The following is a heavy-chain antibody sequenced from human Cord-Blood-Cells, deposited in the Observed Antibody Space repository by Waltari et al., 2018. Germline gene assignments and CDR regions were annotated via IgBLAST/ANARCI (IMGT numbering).Heavy chain of an antibody. CDR3: ARGRVYGDYGPAEYFQH. V-gene: IGHV4-34*01. CDR1: GGSFSGYY. D-gene: IGHD4-17*01. J-gene: IGHJ1*01. CDR2: INHSGST. Sequence: QVQLQQWGARLLKPSVTLSLTCAFYGGSFSGYYLRWIRQPPAKGLEWNGEINHSGSTNYNPSLKSRVTISVDTSKNQFSLKLSSVTAADTAVYYCARGRVYGDYGPAEYFQHWGQGTLVTVSS.